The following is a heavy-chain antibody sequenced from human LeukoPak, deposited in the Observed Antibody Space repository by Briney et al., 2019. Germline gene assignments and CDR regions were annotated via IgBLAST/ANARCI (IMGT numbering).Heavy chain of an antibody. CDR3: ARPAAAGIRDPFDY. D-gene: IGHD6-13*01. CDR1: GFTFSSYS. CDR2: ISSSSSYI. V-gene: IGHV3-21*01. Sequence: PGGSLRLSCAASGFTFSSYSMNWVRQAPGKGLEWVSSISSSSSYIYYADSVKGRFTISRDNSKNTLYLQMNSLRAEDTAVYYCARPAAAGIRDPFDYWGQGTLVTVSS. J-gene: IGHJ4*02.